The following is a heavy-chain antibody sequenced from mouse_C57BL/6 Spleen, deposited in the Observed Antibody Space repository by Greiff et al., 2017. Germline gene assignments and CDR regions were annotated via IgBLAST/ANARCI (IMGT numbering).Heavy chain of an antibody. CDR3: ARGDYDYAFAY. CDR2: IYPGNGDT. CDR1: GYTFTSYN. Sequence: QVQLQQPGAELVRPGASVKMSCKASGYTFTSYNMHWVKQTPRQGLEWIGAIYPGNGDTSYNQKFKGKATLTVDKSSSPAYMQLSSLTAEDSAVYFCARGDYDYAFAYWGQGTLVTVSA. V-gene: IGHV1-12*01. D-gene: IGHD2-4*01. J-gene: IGHJ3*01.